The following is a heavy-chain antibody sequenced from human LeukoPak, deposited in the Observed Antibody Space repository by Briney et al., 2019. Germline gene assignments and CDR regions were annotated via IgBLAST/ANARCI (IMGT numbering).Heavy chain of an antibody. J-gene: IGHJ4*02. D-gene: IGHD4-17*01. V-gene: IGHV3-48*03. CDR1: GFTVRSFE. CDR3: ARIPHPDYADAQ. CDR2: ISSSGGTM. Sequence: GSLRLSCEASGFTVRSFEINWVRQAPGKGLEWVSYISSSGGTMDYADSVKGRFTVSRDNGKKLVHLQLNSLRAEDTAVYFCARIPHPDYADAQWGQGTLVIVSS.